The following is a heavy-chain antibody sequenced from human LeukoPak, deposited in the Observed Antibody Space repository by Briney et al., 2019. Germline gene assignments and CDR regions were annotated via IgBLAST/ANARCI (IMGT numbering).Heavy chain of an antibody. V-gene: IGHV4-61*02. CDR3: ARDSTAMVTAFDY. CDR1: GGSISSGSYY. CDR2: IYTSGST. D-gene: IGHD5-18*01. Sequence: SETLSLTCTVSGGSISSGSYYWSWIRQPAGKGLEWIGRIYTSGSTNYNPSLKRRVTISVDTSKTQFSLKLSSVTAADTAVYYCARDSTAMVTAFDYWGQGTLVTVSS. J-gene: IGHJ4*02.